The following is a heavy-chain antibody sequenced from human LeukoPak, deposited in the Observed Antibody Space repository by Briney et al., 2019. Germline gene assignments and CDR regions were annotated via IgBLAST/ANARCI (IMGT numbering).Heavy chain of an antibody. V-gene: IGHV4-39*01. CDR1: GGSISSSSYY. D-gene: IGHD3-10*01. J-gene: IGHJ4*02. Sequence: SETLSLTCTVSGGSISSSSYYWGWIRQPPGKGLEWIGSIYYSGSPYYNPSLKSRVTISVDTSKNQFSLKLSSVTAADTAVYYCARYDSGEFDYWGQGTLVIVSS. CDR2: IYYSGSP. CDR3: ARYDSGEFDY.